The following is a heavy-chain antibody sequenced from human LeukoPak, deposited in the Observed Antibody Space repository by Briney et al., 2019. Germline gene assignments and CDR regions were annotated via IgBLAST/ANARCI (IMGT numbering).Heavy chain of an antibody. CDR3: ARELPREVTLDY. CDR1: DLNHYIY. Sequence: GGSLTLPCVASDLNHYIYETLGPRHARGKGRANASRIFTDGSTTSYADSVKGRFTISRDNAKNTLYLQMNSLRAEDTAVYYCARELPREVTLDYWGQGTLVTVSP. D-gene: IGHD2-21*02. J-gene: IGHJ4*01. CDR2: IFTDGSTT. V-gene: IGHV3-74*01.